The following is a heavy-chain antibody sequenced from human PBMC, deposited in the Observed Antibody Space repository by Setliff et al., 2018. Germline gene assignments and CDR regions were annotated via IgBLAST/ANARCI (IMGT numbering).Heavy chain of an antibody. CDR3: ARDTRVRDSSSVPSDTFDI. CDR1: GGSISTYY. J-gene: IGHJ3*02. D-gene: IGHD2-15*01. CDR2: INYSGNS. Sequence: SETLSLTCSVSGGSISTYYWSWIRQPPGKGLEWIGNINYSGNSNYIPSLKSRVTISVDTPKNQFSLKLSSVTAADTAVYYCARDTRVRDSSSVPSDTFDIWGRGTMVTVS. V-gene: IGHV4-59*01.